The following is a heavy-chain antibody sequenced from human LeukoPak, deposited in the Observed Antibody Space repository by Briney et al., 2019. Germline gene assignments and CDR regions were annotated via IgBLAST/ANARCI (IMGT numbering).Heavy chain of an antibody. J-gene: IGHJ4*02. CDR2: IYYSGST. V-gene: IGHV4-30-4*01. CDR3: ARRGAGGPYYFDY. Sequence: KSSETLSLTCTVSGGSISSGDYYWSWIRQPPGKGLEWIGYIYYSGSTYYNPSLKSRVTISVDTSKNQFSLKLSSVTAADTAVYYCARRGAGGPYYFDYWGQGTLVTVSS. CDR1: GGSISSGDYY. D-gene: IGHD3-10*01.